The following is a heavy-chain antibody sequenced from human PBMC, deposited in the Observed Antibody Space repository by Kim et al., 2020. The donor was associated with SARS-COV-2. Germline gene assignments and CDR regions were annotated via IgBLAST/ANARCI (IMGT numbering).Heavy chain of an antibody. CDR3: ASASTGYSSSWYAY. V-gene: IGHV3-11*03. D-gene: IGHD6-13*01. J-gene: IGHJ4*02. Sequence: ADSVKGRFTISRDNAKNSLYLQMNSLRVEDTAVYYCASASTGYSSSWYAYWGQGTLVTVSS.